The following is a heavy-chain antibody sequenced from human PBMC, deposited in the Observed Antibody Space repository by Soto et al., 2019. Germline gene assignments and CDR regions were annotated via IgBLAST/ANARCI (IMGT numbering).Heavy chain of an antibody. J-gene: IGHJ4*02. CDR1: GGTFSSYA. Sequence: GASVKVSCKASGGTFSSYAISWVRQAPGQGLEWMGGIIPIFGTANYAQKFQGRVTITADESTSTAYMELSSLRSEDTAVYYCAREYSYYYDSSGYYYYFDYWGQGTLVTVSS. D-gene: IGHD3-22*01. V-gene: IGHV1-69*13. CDR2: IIPIFGTA. CDR3: AREYSYYYDSSGYYYYFDY.